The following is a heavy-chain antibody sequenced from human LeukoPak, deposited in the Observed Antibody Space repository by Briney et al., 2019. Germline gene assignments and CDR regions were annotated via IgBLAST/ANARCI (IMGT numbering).Heavy chain of an antibody. J-gene: IGHJ6*03. CDR2: INPNSGAT. V-gene: IGHV1-2*02. CDR3: ARDHSGALGIYYYYYMDV. CDR1: GYSFTGYY. Sequence: ASVKVSCKASGYSFTGYYMHWVRQASGQGLEWMGWINPNSGATNYAQNFQGRVTMTRDTSIGTAYMELSRLRSDDTAVYYCARDHSGALGIYYYYYMDVWGKGTTVTVSS. D-gene: IGHD2-15*01.